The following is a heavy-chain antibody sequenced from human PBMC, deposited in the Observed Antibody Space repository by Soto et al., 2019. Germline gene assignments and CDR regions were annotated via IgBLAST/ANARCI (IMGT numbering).Heavy chain of an antibody. J-gene: IGHJ6*02. D-gene: IGHD5-12*01. Sequence: GASVKVSCKASGYTFTSYAMHWVRQAPGQRLEWMGWINAGNGNAKYSQKFQGRVTITRDTSASTAYMELSSLRSEDTAGYYCAGDSWPTSGVDVWGQGTTVTVSS. V-gene: IGHV1-3*01. CDR2: INAGNGNA. CDR1: GYTFTSYA. CDR3: AGDSWPTSGVDV.